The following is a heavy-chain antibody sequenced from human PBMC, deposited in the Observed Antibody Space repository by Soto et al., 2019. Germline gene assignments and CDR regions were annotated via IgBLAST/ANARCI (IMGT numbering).Heavy chain of an antibody. V-gene: IGHV4-59*11. CDR1: GGSINSHS. D-gene: IGHD5-12*01. J-gene: IGHJ3*02. CDR3: ARVGNSGYDFRAYDI. Sequence: QVQLQESGPGLVKPSETLSLTCTVSGGSINSHSWSWIRQTPGKGLEWIGDIYHSGSTNNNPFLKSRVTIYMDRSKNQFSLKLTSLTAADTAVYYCARVGNSGYDFRAYDIWGHGTMLSVSS. CDR2: IYHSGST.